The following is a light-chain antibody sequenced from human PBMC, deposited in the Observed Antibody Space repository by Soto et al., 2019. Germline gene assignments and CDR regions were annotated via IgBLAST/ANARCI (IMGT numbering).Light chain of an antibody. Sequence: QSALTQPPSASGSPGQSVTISCTGTSSDVGGYNYVSWYQQHPGKAPKLMIYEVSQRPSGVPDRFSGSKSGNTASLTISGLQAEDEADYCCSSYTSSSTLEVFGGGTKLTVL. V-gene: IGLV2-8*01. CDR3: SSYTSSSTLEV. J-gene: IGLJ2*01. CDR1: SSDVGGYNY. CDR2: EVS.